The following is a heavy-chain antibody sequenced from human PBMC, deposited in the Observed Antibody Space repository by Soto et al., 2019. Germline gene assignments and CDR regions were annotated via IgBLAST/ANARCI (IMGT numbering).Heavy chain of an antibody. J-gene: IGHJ4*02. V-gene: IGHV3-23*01. CDR1: GFTFSSYS. CDR2: ISGSGGST. CDR3: AKAPYYAFWSGSPLDY. D-gene: IGHD3-3*01. Sequence: XVCLRLSCAASGFTFSSYSMSWVRQAPGKGLEWVSAISGSGGSTYYADSVKGRFTISRDNSKNTLYLQMNSLRVEDTAVYYCAKAPYYAFWSGSPLDYCGQRTLVTVSS.